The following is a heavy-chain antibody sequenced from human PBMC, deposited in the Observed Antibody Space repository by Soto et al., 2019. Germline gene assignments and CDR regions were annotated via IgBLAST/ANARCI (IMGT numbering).Heavy chain of an antibody. D-gene: IGHD3-9*01. J-gene: IGHJ4*01. CDR3: ASPPIGILTGYSVLQY. CDR2: IYYSGST. Sequence: PSETLSLTCTVSGGSISSYYWSWIRQPPGKGLEWIGYIYYSGSTNYNPSLKSRVTISVDTSKNQFSLKLSSVTAADTAMYYCASPPIGILTGYSVLQYWGHGTLVTVSS. CDR1: GGSISSYY. V-gene: IGHV4-59*01.